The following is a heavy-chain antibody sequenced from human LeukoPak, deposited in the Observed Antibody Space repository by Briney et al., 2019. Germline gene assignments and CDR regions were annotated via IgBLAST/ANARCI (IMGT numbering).Heavy chain of an antibody. V-gene: IGHV3-74*01. CDR3: ARYRYNWNLIPYYFDY. Sequence: GGSLRLSCAASGFTFSSYWMHWVRQAPGKGLVWVSRIKTDGSITDYADFVKGRFTISRDNAKNTLYLQMNSLRAEDTAVYYCARYRYNWNLIPYYFDYWGQGTLVTVSS. CDR1: GFTFSSYW. J-gene: IGHJ4*02. D-gene: IGHD1-7*01. CDR2: IKTDGSIT.